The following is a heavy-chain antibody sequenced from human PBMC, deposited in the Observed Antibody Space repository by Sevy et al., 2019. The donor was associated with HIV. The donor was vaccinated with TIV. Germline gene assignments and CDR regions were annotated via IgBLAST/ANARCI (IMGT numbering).Heavy chain of an antibody. J-gene: IGHJ6*02. CDR1: GFTFSGSA. CDR3: TGWFGELLTGASRNYCYYGMDV. V-gene: IGHV3-73*01. CDR2: IRSKANSYAT. Sequence: GGSLRLSCAASGFTFSGSAMHWVRQASGKGLEWVGRIRSKANSYATAYAASVKGRFTISRNDSKNTAYMQMNSLKSEDTSVYYCTGWFGELLTGASRNYCYYGMDVWGQGTTVTVSS. D-gene: IGHD3-10*01.